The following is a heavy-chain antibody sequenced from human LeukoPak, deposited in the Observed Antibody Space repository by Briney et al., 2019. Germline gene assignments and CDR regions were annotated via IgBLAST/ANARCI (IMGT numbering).Heavy chain of an antibody. Sequence: QTLSLTYVISGDRVSGNSVAWNWIRQSPSGGLEWLGRTYYGSRWYNDYAVSVKSRITIKPDTSKNQFFLQLNSVTPEDTAVYYCARETSHFDYWGQGTLVTVSS. CDR1: GDRVSGNSVA. V-gene: IGHV6-1*01. CDR3: ARETSHFDY. J-gene: IGHJ4*02. CDR2: TYYGSRWYN.